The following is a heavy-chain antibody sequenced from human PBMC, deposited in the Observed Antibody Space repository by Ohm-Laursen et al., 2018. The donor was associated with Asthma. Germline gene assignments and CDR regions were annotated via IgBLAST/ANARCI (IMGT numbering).Heavy chain of an antibody. CDR3: ARATVVAVNRGVVCHDP. Sequence: GTLSLTCSVYGGSFSGYYWSWIRQPPGKGLEWIGEINHSGSTNYNPSLKSRVTISVDTSKNQFSLKLSSVTAADTAVYYCARATVVAVNRGVVCHDPWGQGTLVTVSS. V-gene: IGHV4-34*01. CDR1: GGSFSGYY. D-gene: IGHD2-15*01. CDR2: INHSGST. J-gene: IGHJ5*02.